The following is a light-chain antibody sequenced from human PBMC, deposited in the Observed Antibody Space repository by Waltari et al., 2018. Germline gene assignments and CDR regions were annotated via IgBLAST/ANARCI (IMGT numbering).Light chain of an antibody. CDR3: QAYDTTTAHVV. CDR1: KWGEKY. Sequence: SYELTQSPSVSVSPGQTASITCPGDKWGEKYACWYQQRPGQSPILLIYQDTKRPSGIPERFSGSSSGNTATLTISGTQATDEAHYYCQAYDTTTAHVVFGGGTKLTVL. J-gene: IGLJ2*01. V-gene: IGLV3-1*01. CDR2: QDT.